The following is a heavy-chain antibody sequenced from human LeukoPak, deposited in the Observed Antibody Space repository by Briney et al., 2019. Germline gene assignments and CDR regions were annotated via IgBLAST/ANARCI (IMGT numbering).Heavy chain of an antibody. Sequence: GGSLRLSCAASRFTFSGYAMSWVRQAPGKGLEWVSAISGSGGSTYYADSVKGRFTISRDNSKNTLYLQMNSLRAENTAVYYCAKGRRTPDGYFDYWGQGTLVTVSS. D-gene: IGHD5-24*01. CDR3: AKGRRTPDGYFDY. CDR2: ISGSGGST. J-gene: IGHJ4*02. V-gene: IGHV3-23*01. CDR1: RFTFSGYA.